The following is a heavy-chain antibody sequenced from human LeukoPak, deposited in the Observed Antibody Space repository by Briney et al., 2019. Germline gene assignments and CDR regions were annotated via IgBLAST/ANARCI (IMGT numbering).Heavy chain of an antibody. Sequence: GGSLRLSCAASGFTFSNYWMHWVRQAPGKGLVWVSRINSDGSSTRYADSVKGRFTISRDNSENTLYLQMKSLRAEDTAVYYCARGDGYNFFDYWGQGTLVTVSS. J-gene: IGHJ4*02. CDR3: ARGDGYNFFDY. CDR2: INSDGSST. CDR1: GFTFSNYW. V-gene: IGHV3-74*01. D-gene: IGHD5-24*01.